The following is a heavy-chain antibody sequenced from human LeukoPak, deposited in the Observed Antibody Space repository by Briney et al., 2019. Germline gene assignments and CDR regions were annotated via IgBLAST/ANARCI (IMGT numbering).Heavy chain of an antibody. Sequence: ASVKVSCKASGYTFTGYYMHWVRQAPGQGFEWMGWINPNSGDTNSAQRFQGRVTMTRDTSISTAYMELSRLRSDDTAVYYCAREGMFGELLFDYWGQGTLVTVSS. D-gene: IGHD3-10*02. J-gene: IGHJ4*02. CDR3: AREGMFGELLFDY. CDR1: GYTFTGYY. CDR2: INPNSGDT. V-gene: IGHV1-2*02.